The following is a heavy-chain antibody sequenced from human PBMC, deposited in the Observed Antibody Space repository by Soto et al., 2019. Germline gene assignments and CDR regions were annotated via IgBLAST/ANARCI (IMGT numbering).Heavy chain of an antibody. Sequence: GGSLRLSCAASGFTFSSYGMHWVRQAPGKGLEWVAVIWYDGSNKYYADSVKGRFTISRDNSKNTLYLQMNSLRAEDTAVYYCARTKDLWFGDLNLFDYWGQGTLVTVSS. J-gene: IGHJ4*02. V-gene: IGHV3-33*01. D-gene: IGHD3-10*01. CDR3: ARTKDLWFGDLNLFDY. CDR1: GFTFSSYG. CDR2: IWYDGSNK.